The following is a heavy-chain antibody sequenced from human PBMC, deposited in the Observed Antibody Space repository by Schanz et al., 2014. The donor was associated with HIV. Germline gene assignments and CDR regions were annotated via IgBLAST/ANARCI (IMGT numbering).Heavy chain of an antibody. Sequence: EVQLLESGGGLVQPGGSLRLSCAASAFPFSNHAMSWVRQAPGKGLEWVSADTNSGSSVNYADSVKGRFTMSRDNSKNTLSLQMDSLRVDDTAIYYCAKRSGRSFGYFDSWGQGLLVTVSS. CDR2: DTNSGSSV. J-gene: IGHJ4*02. CDR1: AFPFSNHA. CDR3: AKRSGRSFGYFDS. D-gene: IGHD2-15*01. V-gene: IGHV3-23*05.